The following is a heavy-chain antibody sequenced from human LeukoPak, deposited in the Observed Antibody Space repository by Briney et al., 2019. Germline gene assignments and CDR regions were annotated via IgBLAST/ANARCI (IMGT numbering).Heavy chain of an antibody. V-gene: IGHV3-48*03. CDR2: ISTSDSSI. J-gene: IGHJ4*02. D-gene: IGHD1-1*01. CDR3: AREHKTGQSFDY. CDR1: GFTFSSYE. Sequence: KSGGSLRLSCAASGFTFSSYEMNWVRQAPGKGLEWVSYISTSDSSIYYADSVKGRFTISTDNAKNSLYLQMNGLRAEDTAVYYCAREHKTGQSFDYWGQGTLVTVSS.